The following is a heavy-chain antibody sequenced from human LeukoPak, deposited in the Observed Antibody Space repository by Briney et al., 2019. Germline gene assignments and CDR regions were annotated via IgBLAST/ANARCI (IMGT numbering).Heavy chain of an antibody. J-gene: IGHJ6*02. CDR1: GFTFSSYW. D-gene: IGHD3-3*01. Sequence: GGSPRLSCAASGFTFSSYWMSWVRQAPGKGLEWVANIKQDGSEKYYVDSVKGRFTISRDNAKNSLYLQMISLRAEDTAVYYCARGRYDFWSGYQAYYGMDVWGQGTTVTVSS. CDR2: IKQDGSEK. CDR3: ARGRYDFWSGYQAYYGMDV. V-gene: IGHV3-7*01.